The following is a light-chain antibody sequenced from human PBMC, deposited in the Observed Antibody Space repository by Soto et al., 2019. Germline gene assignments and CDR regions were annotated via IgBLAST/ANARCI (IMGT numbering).Light chain of an antibody. CDR3: CSYAGSNSLI. J-gene: IGLJ2*01. V-gene: IGLV2-8*01. Sequence: QSVLTQPPSASGSPGQSVTISCTGTISDVAGYNSVSWYQHHPGKAPKLMIYDVTKRPSGVPDRFSGSKSGNTASLTVSGLQAEDEADYYCCSYAGSNSLIFGGGTQLTVL. CDR2: DVT. CDR1: ISDVAGYNS.